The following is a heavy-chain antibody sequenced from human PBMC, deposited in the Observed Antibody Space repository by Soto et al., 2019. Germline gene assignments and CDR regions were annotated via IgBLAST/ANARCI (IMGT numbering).Heavy chain of an antibody. CDR3: ARDPDNGYHPSWFDP. V-gene: IGHV3-30-3*01. J-gene: IGHJ5*02. CDR2: VSHDGSTK. Sequence: QPGGSLRLSCAASGFTFNMYAMHWVRQAPGKGLEWAAAVSHDGSTKRYAESVKGRFTISRDNSKNTLYLQMFSLRVEDTAVYYCARDPDNGYHPSWFDPWGQGTLVTVSS. CDR1: GFTFNMYA. D-gene: IGHD2-2*01.